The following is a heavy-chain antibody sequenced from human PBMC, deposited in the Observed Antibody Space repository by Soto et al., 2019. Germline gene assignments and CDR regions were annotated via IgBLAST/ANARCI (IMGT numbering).Heavy chain of an antibody. J-gene: IGHJ5*02. V-gene: IGHV1-69*12. CDR2: IIPIFGTA. CDR3: ARYMITFGGVIVKGKGWFDP. CDR1: VGTFSSYA. D-gene: IGHD3-16*02. Sequence: QVQLVQSGAEVKKPGSSVKVSCKASVGTFSSYAISWVRQAPGQGLEWMGGIIPIFGTANYAQKFQGRVTITADESTSTAYMELSSLRSEDTAVYYCARYMITFGGVIVKGKGWFDPWGQGTLVTVSS.